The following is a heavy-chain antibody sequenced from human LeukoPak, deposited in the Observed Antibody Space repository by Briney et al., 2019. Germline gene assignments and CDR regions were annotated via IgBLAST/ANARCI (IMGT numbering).Heavy chain of an antibody. CDR3: VKDRGLRNQWLQVTYDS. CDR2: ISYDGSNK. Sequence: GKSLRLSCAASGFTFSGYPIHWVRQAPGKGLEWVAVISYDGSNKYYADSVKGRFTISRDNSKNTPYLQMNSLRAEDTALYYCVKDRGLRNQWLQVTYDSWGQGTLVTVSS. J-gene: IGHJ4*02. V-gene: IGHV3-30-3*02. D-gene: IGHD5-12*01. CDR1: GFTFSGYP.